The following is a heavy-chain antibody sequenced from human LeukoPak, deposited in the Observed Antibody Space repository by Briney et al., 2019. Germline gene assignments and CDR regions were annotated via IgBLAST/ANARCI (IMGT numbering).Heavy chain of an antibody. J-gene: IGHJ4*02. D-gene: IGHD6-13*01. V-gene: IGHV3-48*04. Sequence: GGSLRLSCAASGFNFSPYSMNWVRQAPGKGLEWVSYISSSSGTIYYADSVKGRFTISRDNAKNTLYLQMNSLRTDDTAVCYCATLGSSAAAAGLLSWGQGTLVTVSS. CDR1: GFNFSPYS. CDR3: ATLGSSAAAAGLLS. CDR2: ISSSSGTI.